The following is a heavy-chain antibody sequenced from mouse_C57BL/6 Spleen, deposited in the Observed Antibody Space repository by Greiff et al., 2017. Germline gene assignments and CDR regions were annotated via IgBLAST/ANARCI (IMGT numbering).Heavy chain of an antibody. CDR3: ARYDYDVGVSFAY. CDR2: IYPGSGST. V-gene: IGHV1-55*01. Sequence: VQLQQPGAELVKPGASVKMSCKASGYTFTSYWITWVKQRPGQGLEWIGDIYPGSGSTNYNEKFKSKATLTVDTSPSTAYMQLSSLTSEDSAVYYCARYDYDVGVSFAYWGQGTLVTVSA. D-gene: IGHD2-4*01. J-gene: IGHJ3*01. CDR1: GYTFTSYW.